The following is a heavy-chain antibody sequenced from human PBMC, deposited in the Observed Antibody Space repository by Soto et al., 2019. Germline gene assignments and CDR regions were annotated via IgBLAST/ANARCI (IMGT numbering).Heavy chain of an antibody. CDR2: IIPIFGTA. D-gene: IGHD3-22*01. CDR1: GGTFSSYA. V-gene: IGHV1-69*01. J-gene: IGHJ3*02. CDR3: ARDYYDSSGYYSLGGAFDI. Sequence: QVQLVQSGAEVKKPGSSVKVSCKASGGTFSSYAISWVRQAPGQGLEWMGGIIPIFGTANYAQKYQGRVTITADESTSTAYMELSSLRSEDTAVYYCARDYYDSSGYYSLGGAFDIWGQVRMVTFSS.